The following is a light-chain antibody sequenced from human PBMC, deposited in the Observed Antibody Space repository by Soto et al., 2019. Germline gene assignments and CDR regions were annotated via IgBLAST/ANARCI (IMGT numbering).Light chain of an antibody. CDR3: QQRNVWPPIT. Sequence: DIQMTQSPSPVSASIGDSVTMTCRASQGIGSRLAWYQQKPGKAPKLLIYAASSLQSGVPSRFSGSGSGTDFTLTINSLEPEDFAVYYCQQRNVWPPITFGQGTRLEIK. V-gene: IGKV1-12*01. CDR1: QGIGSR. CDR2: AAS. J-gene: IGKJ5*01.